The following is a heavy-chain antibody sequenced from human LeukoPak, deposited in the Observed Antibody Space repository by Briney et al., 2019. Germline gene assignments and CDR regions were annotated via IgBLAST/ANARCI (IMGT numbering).Heavy chain of an antibody. Sequence: GGSLRLSCAASGFTFSSYSMNWVRQAPVKGLEWVSYISSSSSTIYYADSVKGRFTISRDNAKNSLYLQMNSLRAEDTAVYYCARDRSVASFDYWGQGTLVTVSS. D-gene: IGHD6-19*01. V-gene: IGHV3-48*01. J-gene: IGHJ4*02. CDR2: ISSSSSTI. CDR1: GFTFSSYS. CDR3: ARDRSVASFDY.